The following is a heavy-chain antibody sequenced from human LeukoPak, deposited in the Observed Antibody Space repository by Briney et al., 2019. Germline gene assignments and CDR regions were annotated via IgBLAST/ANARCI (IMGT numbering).Heavy chain of an antibody. J-gene: IGHJ6*03. CDR1: GGSISSRSYY. D-gene: IGHD6-6*01. V-gene: IGHV4-39*07. CDR3: ASLRPYYYYYMDV. CDR2: INHSGST. Sequence: SETLSLTCTVSGGSISSRSYYWGWIRQPPGKGLEWIGEINHSGSTNYNPSLKSRVTISVDTSKNQFSLKLSSVTAADTAVYYCASLRPYYYYYMDVWGKGTTVTVSS.